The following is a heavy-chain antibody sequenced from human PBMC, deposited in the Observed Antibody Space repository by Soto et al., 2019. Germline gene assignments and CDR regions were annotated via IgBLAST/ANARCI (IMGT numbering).Heavy chain of an antibody. D-gene: IGHD4-17*01. V-gene: IGHV3-74*01. J-gene: IGHJ4*02. Sequence: GGSLRPSCAASGFTFSSYWMHWVRQAPGKGLVWVSRINSDGSSTSYADSVKGRFTISRDNAKNTLYLQMNSLRAEDTAVYYCARDHDYGLFFDYWGQGTLVTVSS. CDR3: ARDHDYGLFFDY. CDR2: INSDGSST. CDR1: GFTFSSYW.